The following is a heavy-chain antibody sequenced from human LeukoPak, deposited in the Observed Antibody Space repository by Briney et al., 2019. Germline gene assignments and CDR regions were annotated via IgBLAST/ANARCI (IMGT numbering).Heavy chain of an antibody. Sequence: GGSLRLSCTVSGFTVSSNSMSWVRQAPGKGLEWVSFIYSDNTHYSDSVKGRFTISRDNSKNTLYLQMNSLRAEDTAVYYCARDSREHYYGSGSYYNFDYWGQGTLVTVSS. CDR3: ARDSREHYYGSGSYYNFDY. CDR1: GFTVSSNS. V-gene: IGHV3-53*01. D-gene: IGHD3-10*01. J-gene: IGHJ4*02. CDR2: IYSDNT.